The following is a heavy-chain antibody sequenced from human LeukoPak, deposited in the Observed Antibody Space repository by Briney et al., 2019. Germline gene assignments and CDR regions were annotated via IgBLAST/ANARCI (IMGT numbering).Heavy chain of an antibody. Sequence: GGSLRLFCAASGFTFSGSAMHWVRQAPGKGLEWVGRIRSKANSYATAYAASVKGRFTISRDDSKNTAYLRMNSLKTEDTAVYYCTKGYYYGMDVWGQGTTVTVSS. CDR1: GFTFSGSA. V-gene: IGHV3-73*01. CDR3: TKGYYYGMDV. CDR2: IRSKANSYAT. J-gene: IGHJ6*02.